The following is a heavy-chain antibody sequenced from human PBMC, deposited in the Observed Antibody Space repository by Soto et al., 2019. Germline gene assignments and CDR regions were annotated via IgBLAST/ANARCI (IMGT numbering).Heavy chain of an antibody. J-gene: IGHJ4*02. V-gene: IGHV3-21*01. D-gene: IGHD3-22*01. CDR1: GFTFSSYS. CDR2: ISSSSSYI. CDR3: ARDTYYYDSSGYYPLDY. Sequence: TGGSLRLSCAASGFTFSSYSMNWVRQAPGKWLEWVSSISSSSSYIYYADSVKGRFTISRDNAKNSLYLQMNSLRAEDTAVYYCARDTYYYDSSGYYPLDYWGQGXLVTVYS.